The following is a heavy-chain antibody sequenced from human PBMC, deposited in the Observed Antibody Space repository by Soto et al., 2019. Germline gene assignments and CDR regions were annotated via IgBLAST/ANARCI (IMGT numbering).Heavy chain of an antibody. J-gene: IGHJ4*02. D-gene: IGHD7-27*01. Sequence: QVQLQESGPGLVKPSETLSLTCTVSGGSISSYYWSWMRQPPGKGLEWIGYIYYSGSTNYNPSLKSRVTISVDTSKNQFSLKLSSVTAADTAVYYCERGWGKVYFDYWGQGTLVTVSS. CDR1: GGSISSYY. CDR2: IYYSGST. CDR3: ERGWGKVYFDY. V-gene: IGHV4-59*01.